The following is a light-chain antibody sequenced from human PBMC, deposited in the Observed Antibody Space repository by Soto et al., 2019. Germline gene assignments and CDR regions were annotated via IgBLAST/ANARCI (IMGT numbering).Light chain of an antibody. CDR1: ASNIGRNT. Sequence: QSVLTQLPSASGTPGQRVTISCSGGASNIGRNTVNWYQDLPGTAPKLLISSDNKRPSGVPDRFSGAKSGTSASLAISGLQSEDEADYYCAVWDDSLNGPVFGGGTKVTVL. CDR2: SDN. V-gene: IGLV1-44*01. J-gene: IGLJ3*02. CDR3: AVWDDSLNGPV.